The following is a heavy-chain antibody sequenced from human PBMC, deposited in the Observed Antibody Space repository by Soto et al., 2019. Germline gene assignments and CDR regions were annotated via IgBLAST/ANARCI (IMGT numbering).Heavy chain of an antibody. CDR3: VRRHVSATGIDWFDP. V-gene: IGHV1-3*01. D-gene: IGHD6-13*01. CDR1: GYTFTSYG. CDR2: INAANGDT. Sequence: ASVKVSCKASGYTFTSYGIHWVLQAPGQRLEWMGWINAANGDTKYSPKFQGRVTITRDTSASTAYMELSSLRSEDTAVYYCVRRHVSATGIDWFDPWGQGXLVTVYS. J-gene: IGHJ5*02.